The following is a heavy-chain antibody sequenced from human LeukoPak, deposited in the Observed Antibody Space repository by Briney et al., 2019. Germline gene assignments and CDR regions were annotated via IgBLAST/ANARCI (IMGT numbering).Heavy chain of an antibody. CDR2: IKQDGREK. CDR3: GRDGTAPGLYFDL. Sequence: PGGPLRLSCGVSGFTFSDYWMNWVRQAPGKGLEWLASIKQDGREKHYVHSMKARFTISRDNAKNSLYLQMSGMRAEDTAVYYCGRDGTAPGLYFDLWGQGTLVTVSS. V-gene: IGHV3-7*01. CDR1: GFTFSDYW. D-gene: IGHD6-13*01. J-gene: IGHJ4*01.